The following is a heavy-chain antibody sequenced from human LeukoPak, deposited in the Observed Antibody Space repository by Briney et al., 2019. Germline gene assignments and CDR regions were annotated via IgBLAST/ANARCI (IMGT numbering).Heavy chain of an antibody. CDR2: ISSAGHT. V-gene: IGHV4-61*02. Sequence: PSETLSLTCTVSGGPISSTLHYWGWIRQPAGKGLEWMGRISSAGHTNYSPFLKGRVLLSVDTSRNQFSLKLTSVTAADTAVYYCAGDDCSSSSCYLFHWGQGTLVTVSS. D-gene: IGHD2-2*01. J-gene: IGHJ4*02. CDR3: AGDDCSSSSCYLFH. CDR1: GGPISSTLHY.